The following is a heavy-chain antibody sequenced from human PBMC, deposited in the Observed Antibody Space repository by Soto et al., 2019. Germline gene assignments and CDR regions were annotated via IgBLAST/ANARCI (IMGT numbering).Heavy chain of an antibody. V-gene: IGHV3-48*03. CDR1: GFTLSSYE. Sequence: EVQLVESGGGLVQPGGSLRLSCAASGFTLSSYEMNWVRQAPGEGLEWVSYISSSGRTIYYADSVKGRFTISRDNAKNSLYLQMNSLRAEDTAIYYCVRDLVRARGVFEYYYGMDVWGHGTTVTVSS. D-gene: IGHD3-10*01. J-gene: IGHJ6*02. CDR3: VRDLVRARGVFEYYYGMDV. CDR2: ISSSGRTI.